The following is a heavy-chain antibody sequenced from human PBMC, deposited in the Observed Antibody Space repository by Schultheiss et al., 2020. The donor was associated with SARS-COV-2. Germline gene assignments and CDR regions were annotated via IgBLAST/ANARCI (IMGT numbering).Heavy chain of an antibody. CDR3: ARARRGSSGWYYFYY. Sequence: GESLKISCKGSGYSFTSYWIGWVRQMPGKGLEWMGIIYPGDSDTRYSPSFQGQVTISADKSISTAYLQWSSLKASDTAMYYCARARRGSSGWYYFYYWGQGTLVTVSS. V-gene: IGHV5-51*01. J-gene: IGHJ4*02. CDR1: GYSFTSYW. CDR2: IYPGDSDT. D-gene: IGHD6-19*01.